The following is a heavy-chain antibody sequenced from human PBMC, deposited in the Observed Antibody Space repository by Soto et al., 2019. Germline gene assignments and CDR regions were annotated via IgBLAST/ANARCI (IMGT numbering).Heavy chain of an antibody. CDR3: ARDWVVTATKPNWFDP. J-gene: IGHJ5*02. V-gene: IGHV3-53*05. D-gene: IGHD2-21*02. CDR1: GFTVSNNY. CDR2: IYSAGNT. Sequence: GGSLRLSCAASGFTVSNNYMSWVRQAPGKGLEGVSVIYSAGNTFYSDSVKGRFTISRDNSKNTLYLQMSSLRPDDTAVYYCARDWVVTATKPNWFDPWGQGTLVTVSS.